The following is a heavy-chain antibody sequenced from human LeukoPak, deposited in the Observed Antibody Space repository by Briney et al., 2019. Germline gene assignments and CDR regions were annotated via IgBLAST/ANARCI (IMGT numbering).Heavy chain of an antibody. CDR3: ARTGYSSSWYYFDY. D-gene: IGHD6-13*01. CDR2: IYTSGST. J-gene: IGHJ4*02. V-gene: IGHV4-4*07. Sequence: SETLSLTCAVSGYSISSGYYWGWIRQPAGKGLEWIGRIYTSGSTNYNPSLKSRVTMSVDTSKNQFSLRLSSVTAADTAVYYCARTGYSSSWYYFDYWGQGTLVTVSS. CDR1: GYSISSGYY.